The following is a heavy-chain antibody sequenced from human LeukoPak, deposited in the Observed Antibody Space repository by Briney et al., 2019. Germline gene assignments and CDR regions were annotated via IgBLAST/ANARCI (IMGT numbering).Heavy chain of an antibody. CDR3: ASGYRYGHVDY. CDR2: IIPILGIA. Sequence: ASVKVSCKASGGTFSSYAISWVRQAPGQGVEWMGRIIPILGIANYAQKFQGRVTITADKSTSTAYMELSSLRSEDTAVYYCASGYRYGHVDYWGQGTLVTVSS. J-gene: IGHJ4*02. V-gene: IGHV1-69*04. CDR1: GGTFSSYA. D-gene: IGHD5-18*01.